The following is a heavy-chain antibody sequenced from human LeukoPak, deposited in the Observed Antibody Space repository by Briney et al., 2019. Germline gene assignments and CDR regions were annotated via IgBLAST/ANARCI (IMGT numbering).Heavy chain of an antibody. CDR3: ARSPRYDPPFDY. V-gene: IGHV1-18*01. D-gene: IGHD5-12*01. J-gene: IGHJ4*02. CDR1: GYAFTSYG. Sequence: ASVKVSCKASGYAFTSYGISWVRQAPGQGLEWMGWISAYNGNTNYAQKLQGRVTMTTDTSTSTAYMELRSLRSDDTAVYYCARSPRYDPPFDYWGQGTLVTVSS. CDR2: ISAYNGNT.